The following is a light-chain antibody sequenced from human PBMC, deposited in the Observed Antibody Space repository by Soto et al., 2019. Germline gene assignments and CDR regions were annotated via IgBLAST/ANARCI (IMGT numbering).Light chain of an antibody. Sequence: DSLMTQSPSTLSAFVGDRVTITGRARQSISSWLAWYQQKPGKAPKLMIYDVSSLESGVPSRFSGSGSGTEFTLTIRSLQPDDSATYYCQRYDTYCTFGQGTKVEI. V-gene: IGKV1-5*01. J-gene: IGKJ1*01. CDR2: DVS. CDR3: QRYDTYCT. CDR1: QSISSW.